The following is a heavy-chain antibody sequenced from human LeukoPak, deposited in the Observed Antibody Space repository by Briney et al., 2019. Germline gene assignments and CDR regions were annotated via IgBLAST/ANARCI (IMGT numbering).Heavy chain of an antibody. CDR2: ISGSGGST. Sequence: PGGSLRLSCAASGFTFSSYAMSWVRQAPGKGLEWVSTISGSGGSTYCADSVKGRFAISRDDSKNTLCLQMNSLRAEDTAVYSCAKGTLPPSADKYFFDYWGPGTLVTVSS. J-gene: IGHJ4*02. V-gene: IGHV3-23*01. CDR1: GFTFSSYA. D-gene: IGHD1-26*01. CDR3: AKGTLPPSADKYFFDY.